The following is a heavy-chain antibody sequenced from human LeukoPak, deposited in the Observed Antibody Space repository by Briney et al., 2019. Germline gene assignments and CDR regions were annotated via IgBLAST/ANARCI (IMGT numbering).Heavy chain of an antibody. D-gene: IGHD1-26*01. CDR3: VKVRGRARVGYFDY. CDR1: GFTFSSSW. V-gene: IGHV3-74*01. CDR2: INKDGSVT. Sequence: GGSLRLSCAASGFTFSSSWIHWVRQAPEKGLVLVSRINKDGSVTDYAESVKGRFSISRDNAKNTLYLQMNSLRVEDTAIYYCVKVRGRARVGYFDYWGQGTLVTVSS. J-gene: IGHJ4*02.